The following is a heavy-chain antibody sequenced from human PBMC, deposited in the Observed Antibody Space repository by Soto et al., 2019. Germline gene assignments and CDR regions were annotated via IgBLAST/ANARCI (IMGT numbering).Heavy chain of an antibody. Sequence: GASVKVSCKASGYTFTSYGISWVRQAPGQGLEWMGWISAYNGNTNYAQKLQGRVTMTTDTSTSTAYMELRSLRSDDTAVYCCARDRSNRPNVGLFLLGQGTMVTVSS. CDR3: ARDRSNRPNVGLFL. CDR1: GYTFTSYG. J-gene: IGHJ3*01. V-gene: IGHV1-18*01. CDR2: ISAYNGNT. D-gene: IGHD6-13*01.